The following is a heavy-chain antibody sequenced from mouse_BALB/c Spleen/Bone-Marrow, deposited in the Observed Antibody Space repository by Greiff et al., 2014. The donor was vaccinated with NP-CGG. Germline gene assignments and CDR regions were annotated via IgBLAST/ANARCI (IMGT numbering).Heavy chain of an antibody. V-gene: IGHV1-80*01. D-gene: IGHD1-1*01. CDR2: IYPGDGDT. Sequence: VHLVESGAELVRPGSSVKISCKASGYAFSSYWMNWVKQRPGQGLEWIRQIYPGDGDTNYNGKFKGKATLTADKSSSTACMQLSSLTSEDSAVYFCARWITTVVAPYVMDYWGQGTSVTVSS. CDR1: GYAFSSYW. CDR3: ARWITTVVAPYVMDY. J-gene: IGHJ4*01.